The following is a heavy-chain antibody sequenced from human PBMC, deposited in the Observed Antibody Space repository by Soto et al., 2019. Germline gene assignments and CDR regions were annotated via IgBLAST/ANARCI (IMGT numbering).Heavy chain of an antibody. CDR1: GYTFTSYG. CDR3: ARGRYGDY. D-gene: IGHD1-1*01. CDR2: ISAHNGNT. J-gene: IGHJ4*02. Sequence: QVHLVHSGADVEKPGASVKVSCKASGYTFTSYGITWVRQAPGQGLEWMGWISAHNGNTDYAQKLQGRVIVTRDTSTSTAYMELRSQISDDTAVYYCARGRYGDYWGQGALVTVSS. V-gene: IGHV1-18*01.